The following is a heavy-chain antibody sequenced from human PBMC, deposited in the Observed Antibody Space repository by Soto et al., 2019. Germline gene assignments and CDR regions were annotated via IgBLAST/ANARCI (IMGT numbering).Heavy chain of an antibody. Sequence: EVQVLDSGGGLVQPGGSLRLSCAASGFTFSNYAMSWVRQAPGKGLEWVSIISGSGGSTYYADSVTGRFTISRDNSENTLSLQMHRLRAEGTAVYYCAKLPLANRYFDYWGQGNLVIVSS. CDR2: ISGSGGST. CDR1: GFTFSNYA. J-gene: IGHJ4*02. D-gene: IGHD1-20*01. V-gene: IGHV3-23*01. CDR3: AKLPLANRYFDY.